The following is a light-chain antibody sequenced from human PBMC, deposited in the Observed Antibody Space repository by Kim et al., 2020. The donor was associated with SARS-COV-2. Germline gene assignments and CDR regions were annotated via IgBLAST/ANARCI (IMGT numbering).Light chain of an antibody. Sequence: DMQMTQSPSTLSASVGDRVTITFRASQSISSWLAWYQQKPGKAPKLLIYKASSLESGVPSRFSGSGSGTEFTLTISSLQPDDFATYYCQQYNGLFGQGTKLEI. CDR1: QSISSW. V-gene: IGKV1-5*03. CDR2: KAS. J-gene: IGKJ2*01. CDR3: QQYNGL.